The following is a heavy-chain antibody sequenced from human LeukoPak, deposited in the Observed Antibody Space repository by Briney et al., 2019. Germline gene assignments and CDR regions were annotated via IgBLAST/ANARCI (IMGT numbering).Heavy chain of an antibody. V-gene: IGHV3-7*01. CDR3: AKARSYYDSSGYDY. CDR1: GFTFSNYW. D-gene: IGHD3-22*01. CDR2: IKEDGSEK. Sequence: GGSLRLSCAASGFTFSNYWMSWVRQAPGKGLEWVANIKEDGSEKYYVDSVKGRFTISRDNAKNSLYLQMNSLRAEDTAVYYCAKARSYYDSSGYDYWGQGTLVTVSS. J-gene: IGHJ4*02.